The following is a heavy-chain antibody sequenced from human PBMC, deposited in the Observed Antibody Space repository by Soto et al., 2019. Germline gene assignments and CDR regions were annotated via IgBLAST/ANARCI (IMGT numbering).Heavy chain of an antibody. V-gene: IGHV4-59*08. J-gene: IGHJ5*02. CDR3: ARHIVAAAPYNWFDP. CDR1: GGFISSDY. Sequence: SEALSLSWTGSGGFISSDYWSLIRQPPGKGLEWIGYIYYSGSTNYNPSLKSRVTISVDTSKNQFSLKLSSVTAADTAVYYCARHIVAAAPYNWFDPRGQAILVTLS. D-gene: IGHD2-2*01. CDR2: IYYSGST.